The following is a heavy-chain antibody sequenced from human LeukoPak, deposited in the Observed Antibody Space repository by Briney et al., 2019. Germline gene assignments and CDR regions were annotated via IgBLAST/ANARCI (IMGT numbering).Heavy chain of an antibody. V-gene: IGHV1-69*05. D-gene: IGHD2-21*02. CDR2: IIPIFGTA. CDR3: ARGCGGDCYYSGAFDI. J-gene: IGHJ3*02. Sequence: ASVKVSCKASGGTFSSYAISWVRQAPGQGLEWMGGIIPIFGTANYAQKFQGRVTITTDESTSTDYMELSSLRSEDTAVYYCARGCGGDCYYSGAFDIWGQGTMVTVSS. CDR1: GGTFSSYA.